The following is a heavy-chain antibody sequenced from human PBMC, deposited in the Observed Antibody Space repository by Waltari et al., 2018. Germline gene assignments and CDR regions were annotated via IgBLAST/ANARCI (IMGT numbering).Heavy chain of an antibody. D-gene: IGHD2-15*01. V-gene: IGHV1-24*01. CDR1: GYTLTELS. J-gene: IGHJ4*02. Sequence: QVQLVQSGAEVKKPGASVKVSCKVSGYTLTELSMHWVRQAPGKGLEWMGGLYPEAGETIYAQKFHGRVTMTEHTATASAYMELSSLGSEDPSVYYCATVEGGSYPVGLYYWGQGTLVTVSS. CDR3: ATVEGGSYPVGLYY. CDR2: LYPEAGET.